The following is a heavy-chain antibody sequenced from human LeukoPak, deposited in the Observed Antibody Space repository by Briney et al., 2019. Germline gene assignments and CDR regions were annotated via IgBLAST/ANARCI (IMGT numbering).Heavy chain of an antibody. CDR2: ISAHNGNT. CDR1: GYTFTSYG. D-gene: IGHD3-22*01. CDR3: ARDQDYYDSSGYYPPMDY. J-gene: IGHJ4*02. Sequence: ASVKVSCKASGYTFTSYGISWVRQAPGQGLEWMGWISAHNGNTNYAQKLQGRVTMTTDTSTSTAYMELRSLRSDDTAVYYCARDQDYYDSSGYYPPMDYWGQGTLVTVSS. V-gene: IGHV1-18*01.